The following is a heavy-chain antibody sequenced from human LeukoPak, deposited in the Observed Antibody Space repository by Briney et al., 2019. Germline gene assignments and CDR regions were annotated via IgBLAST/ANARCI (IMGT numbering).Heavy chain of an antibody. D-gene: IGHD6-13*01. CDR1: GDSITSYY. CDR3: ARVLAAAGNNWFDP. CDR2: INISGNT. J-gene: IGHJ5*02. V-gene: IGHV4-4*07. Sequence: SETLSLTCTVSGDSITSYYWSWIRQPAGKGLEWIGRINISGNTNYNPSLKSRVTMSLDTSKNQFSLKLSSVTAADTAVYYCARVLAAAGNNWFDPWGQGTLVTVSS.